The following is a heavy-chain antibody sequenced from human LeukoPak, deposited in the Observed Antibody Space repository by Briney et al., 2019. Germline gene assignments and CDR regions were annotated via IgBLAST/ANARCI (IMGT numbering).Heavy chain of an antibody. CDR2: IRVRSNYR. Sequence: PAESLTLSCAASGYTFSNFSVNWVRQAPGKGLEWVGSIRVRSNYRYYATSERGRFTISRDDARDSLFLQMNSLRAEDTAVYFCVRLRRDNDRSGYYYYYDYWGQGTLVTVSS. CDR1: GYTFSNFS. CDR3: VRLRRDNDRSGYYYYYDY. V-gene: IGHV3-21*01. J-gene: IGHJ4*02. D-gene: IGHD3-22*01.